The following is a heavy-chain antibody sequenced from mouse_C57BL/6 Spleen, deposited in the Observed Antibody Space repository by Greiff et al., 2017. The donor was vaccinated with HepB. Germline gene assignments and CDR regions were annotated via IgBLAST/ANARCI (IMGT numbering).Heavy chain of an antibody. CDR2: IHPSDSDT. CDR1: GYTFTSYW. Sequence: QVQLQQPGAELVKPGASVKVSCKASGYTFTSYWMHWVKQRPGQGLEWIGRIHPSDSDTNYNQKFKGKATLNVDKSSSTAYMQLSSLTSEDSAVYYCAMNEPYDYDGAYFGYWGQGTTLTVSS. V-gene: IGHV1-74*01. D-gene: IGHD2-4*01. CDR3: AMNEPYDYDGAYFGY. J-gene: IGHJ2*01.